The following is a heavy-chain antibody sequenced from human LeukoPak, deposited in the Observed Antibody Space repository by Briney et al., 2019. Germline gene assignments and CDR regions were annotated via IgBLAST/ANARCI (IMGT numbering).Heavy chain of an antibody. J-gene: IGHJ6*03. Sequence: GGSLRLSCAASGFTSSDYWMHWVRQVPGRGPAWVSRMNTDGSGTNYADSVKGRFTMSRDNAKNMVYLQMNSLRGEDTAVYYCARGDFWSGTDYTFYYYMGVWGKGTTVTVSS. CDR3: ARGDFWSGTDYTFYYYMGV. D-gene: IGHD3-3*01. CDR2: MNTDGSGT. V-gene: IGHV3-74*01. CDR1: GFTSSDYW.